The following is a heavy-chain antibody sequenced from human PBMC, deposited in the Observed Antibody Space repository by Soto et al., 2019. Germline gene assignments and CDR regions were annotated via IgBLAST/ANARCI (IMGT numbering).Heavy chain of an antibody. Sequence: LRLSCAASGFTFGTYAMNWVRQAPGKGLEWVSGITGSGGSTYYADSVKGRFTISRDNSENTLYLQMNSLRGDDTAVYYCAKDRSVDTRDWFDPWGQGTLVTVSS. CDR3: AKDRSVDTRDWFDP. CDR2: ITGSGGST. D-gene: IGHD5-18*01. CDR1: GFTFGTYA. V-gene: IGHV3-23*01. J-gene: IGHJ5*02.